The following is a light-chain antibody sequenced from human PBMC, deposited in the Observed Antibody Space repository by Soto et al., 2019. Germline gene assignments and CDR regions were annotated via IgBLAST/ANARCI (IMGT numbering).Light chain of an antibody. V-gene: IGLV2-14*01. J-gene: IGLJ2*01. CDR1: SSDVGGYNY. CDR3: SSYTSSTPPHVV. Sequence: QSVLTQPASVSGSPGQSITISCTGTSSDVGGYNYVSWYQQHPGKAPKLMIYDVSNRPSGVSNRFSGSKSDNTASLTISGLQAEDEADYYCSSYTSSTPPHVVFGGGTKLTVL. CDR2: DVS.